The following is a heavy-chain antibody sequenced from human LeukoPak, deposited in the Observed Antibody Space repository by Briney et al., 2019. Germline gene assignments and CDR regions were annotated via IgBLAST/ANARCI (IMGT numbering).Heavy chain of an antibody. CDR3: ARGDYYGSPKVVAA. V-gene: IGHV1-2*02. D-gene: IGHD3-10*01. CDR2: INPNSGDT. CDR1: GYTFTDYY. Sequence: ASVKVSCKASGYTFTDYYINWVRQAPGQGLEWMGWINPNSGDTNYAQRFQDRVTMTRDTSISTAYIELNLLRSDDTAVYYCARGDYYGSPKVVAAWGQGTLVTVSS. J-gene: IGHJ5*02.